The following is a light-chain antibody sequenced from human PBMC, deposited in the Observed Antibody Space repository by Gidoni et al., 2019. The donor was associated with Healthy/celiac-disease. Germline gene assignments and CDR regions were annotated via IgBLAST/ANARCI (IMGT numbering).Light chain of an antibody. Sequence: DIQITQSPSSLSASVGDRVTITCQASQDISNYLNWYQQKPGKAPKLLIYDESNLETGAPSRFSGSGSGTDFTFTISSLQTEDIATYYCQQYDNLLTFGGGTKVESK. V-gene: IGKV1-33*01. CDR3: QQYDNLLT. CDR2: DES. CDR1: QDISNY. J-gene: IGKJ4*01.